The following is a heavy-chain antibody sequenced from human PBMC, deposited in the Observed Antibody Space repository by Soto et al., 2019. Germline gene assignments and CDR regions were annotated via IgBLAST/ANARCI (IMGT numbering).Heavy chain of an antibody. CDR1: GFTVSSNY. CDR3: ASTSLVVPAAIFKVFGGNYYYMDV. Sequence: GGSLRLSCAASGFTVSSNYMSWVRQAPGKGLEWVSVIYSGGSTYYADSVKGRFTISRDNSKNTLYLQMNSLRAEDTAVYYCASTSLVVPAAIFKVFGGNYYYMDVWGKGTTVTVSS. J-gene: IGHJ6*03. V-gene: IGHV3-66*01. CDR2: IYSGGST. D-gene: IGHD2-2*01.